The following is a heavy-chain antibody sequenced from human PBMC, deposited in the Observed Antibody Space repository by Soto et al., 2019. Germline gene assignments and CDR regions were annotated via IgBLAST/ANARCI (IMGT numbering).Heavy chain of an antibody. J-gene: IGHJ4*02. CDR2: VYYTGST. CDR3: ARSVAVPGAHIDY. D-gene: IGHD6-19*01. CDR1: GGSISGSY. Sequence: SETLSLTCSVPGGSISGSYWSWIRQSPGKGLEWLGYVYYTGSTNYSPSLRSRVSISVDTSKNEFSLRLSSVTAADTAVYFCARSVAVPGAHIDYWGQGTQVTAPQ. V-gene: IGHV4-59*01.